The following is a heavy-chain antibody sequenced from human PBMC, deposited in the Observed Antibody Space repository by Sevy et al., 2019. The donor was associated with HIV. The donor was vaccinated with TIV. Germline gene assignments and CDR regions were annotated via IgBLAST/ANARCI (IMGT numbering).Heavy chain of an antibody. V-gene: IGHV4-59*01. CDR2: IYYSGST. J-gene: IGHJ4*02. CDR1: GGSISSYY. CDR3: ARVTTFGGVIVSFDY. D-gene: IGHD3-16*02. Sequence: SETLSLTCTVSGGSISSYYWSWIRQPPGKGLEWIGYIYYSGSTNYNPSLKSRVTISVDTSKNQFSLKLSSVTAADTAVYYCARVTTFGGVIVSFDYWGQGTLVTVSS.